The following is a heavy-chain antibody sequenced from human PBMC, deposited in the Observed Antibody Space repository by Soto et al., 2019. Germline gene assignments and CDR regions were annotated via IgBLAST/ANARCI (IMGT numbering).Heavy chain of an antibody. Sequence: SETLSSTCTVYGGSFSCYYWSWIRQPPGKGLEWIGEINYSGNTNYNPSLKSRVSISVDQSKKKLFLNMSSVTAADTAMYSCASRHQYYYDYGMEDLCLGTQVTLSS. J-gene: IGHJ6*02. CDR2: INYSGNT. V-gene: IGHV4-34*01. CDR3: ASRHQYYYDYGMED. CDR1: GGSFSCYY.